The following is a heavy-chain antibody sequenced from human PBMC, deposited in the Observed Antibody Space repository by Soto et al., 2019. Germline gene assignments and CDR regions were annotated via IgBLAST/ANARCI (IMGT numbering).Heavy chain of an antibody. Sequence: PXETLCVPSTVSCGSMSSSSWSWIRQPRGKGLDWIGYMYYSGSTNYDPSLKSRVTISVDTSKNQFSLKLSSVTAADTAVYYCARVSYCSSTSCYSYGMDVWGQGTTVTVSS. J-gene: IGHJ6*02. CDR2: MYYSGST. CDR1: CGSMSSSS. D-gene: IGHD2-2*01. V-gene: IGHV4-59*01. CDR3: ARVSYCSSTSCYSYGMDV.